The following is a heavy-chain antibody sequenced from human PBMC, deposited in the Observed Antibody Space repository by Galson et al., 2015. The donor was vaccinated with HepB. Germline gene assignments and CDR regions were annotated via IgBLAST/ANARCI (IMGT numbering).Heavy chain of an antibody. CDR1: GFTFSSYG. CDR3: ARNYGSGSPYFDY. D-gene: IGHD3-10*01. V-gene: IGHV3-33*01. CDR2: IWYDGSNK. J-gene: IGHJ4*02. Sequence: SLRLSCAASGFTFSSYGMHWVRQAPGKGLEWVAVIWYDGSNKYYADYVKGRFTISRDNSKNTLYLQMNSLRAEDTAVYYCARNYGSGSPYFDYWGQGTLVTVSS.